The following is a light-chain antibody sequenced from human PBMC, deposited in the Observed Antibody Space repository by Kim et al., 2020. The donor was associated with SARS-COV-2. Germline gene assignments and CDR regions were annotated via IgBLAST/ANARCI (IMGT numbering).Light chain of an antibody. CDR2: LAS. J-gene: IGKJ2*01. Sequence: SAPVGDRVTITCRASQSISNWLAWYQQKPGKAPKLLIHLASKLESGVPSRFSGSGSGTDFTLTVTNLQPDDFAIYYCQQYNTYPYTFGQGTKLEIK. CDR3: QQYNTYPYT. CDR1: QSISNW. V-gene: IGKV1-5*03.